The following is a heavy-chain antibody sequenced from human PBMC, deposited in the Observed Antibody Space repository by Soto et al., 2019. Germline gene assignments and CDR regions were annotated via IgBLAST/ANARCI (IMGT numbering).Heavy chain of an antibody. V-gene: IGHV3-21*01. Sequence: PGGSLRLSCAASGFTFSSYSMNWVRQAPGKGLEWVSSISSSSSYIYYADSVKGRFTISRDNAKNSLYLQMNSLRAEDTAVYYCAKDEDSSSWYARDYWGQGTLVTVSS. D-gene: IGHD6-13*01. CDR1: GFTFSSYS. CDR2: ISSSSSYI. J-gene: IGHJ4*02. CDR3: AKDEDSSSWYARDY.